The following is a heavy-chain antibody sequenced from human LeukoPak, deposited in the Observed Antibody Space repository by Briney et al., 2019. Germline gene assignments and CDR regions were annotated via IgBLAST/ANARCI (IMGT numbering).Heavy chain of an antibody. CDR2: ISSSSSYI. J-gene: IGHJ4*02. Sequence: GGSLRLSCAASGFTFSSYSMNWVRQAPGKGLEWVSSISSSSSYIYYADSVKGRFTISRDNAKNSLYLQMNSLRAEDTAVYYCAREAVATIRVDYWGQGTLVTVSS. D-gene: IGHD5-12*01. CDR1: GFTFSSYS. V-gene: IGHV3-21*01. CDR3: AREAVATIRVDY.